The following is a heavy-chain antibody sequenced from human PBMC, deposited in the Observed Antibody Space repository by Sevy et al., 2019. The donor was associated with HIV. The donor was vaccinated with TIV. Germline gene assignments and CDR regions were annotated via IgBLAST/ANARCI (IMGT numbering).Heavy chain of an antibody. CDR1: GFTFSSYS. CDR2: ISSSSTI. CDR3: AGGRITMVRGDYGMDV. V-gene: IGHV3-48*02. Sequence: GGSLRLSCAASGFTFSSYSMNWVRQAPGKGLEWVSYISSSSTIYYADSVKGRFTISRDNAKNSLYLQMNSLRDEDTAGYYCAGGRITMVRGDYGMDVWGQGTTVTVSS. D-gene: IGHD3-10*01. J-gene: IGHJ6*02.